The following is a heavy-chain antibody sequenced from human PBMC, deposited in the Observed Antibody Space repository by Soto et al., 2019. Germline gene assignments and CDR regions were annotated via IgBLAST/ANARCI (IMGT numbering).Heavy chain of an antibody. D-gene: IGHD7-27*01. Sequence: PSETLSLTCTVSGGSINNYYWSWIRQPPGKGLEWIGHVYYSGSTHYNPSLKSRVTMSVDASRNLFSLKLSSVTAADTAVYYCARSPRNWGFDYWGLGTLVTVSS. J-gene: IGHJ4*02. CDR3: ARSPRNWGFDY. CDR2: VYYSGST. V-gene: IGHV4-59*08. CDR1: GGSINNYY.